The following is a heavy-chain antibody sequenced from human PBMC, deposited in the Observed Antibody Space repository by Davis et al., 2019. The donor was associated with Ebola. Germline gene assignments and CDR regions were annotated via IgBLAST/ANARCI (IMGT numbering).Heavy chain of an antibody. V-gene: IGHV1-2*02. J-gene: IGHJ5*02. CDR2: INPNTGGT. CDR1: GYTFTGFY. Sequence: ASVKVSCKASGYTFTGFYIHWARQAPGQGLEWLGWINPNTGGTNLAQKFQGRVTMTRNTSISTAYMELSSLGSEDTAVYYGGSGGGSYYGNWFDPWGQGTLVTVSS. D-gene: IGHD1-26*01. CDR3: GSGGGSYYGNWFDP.